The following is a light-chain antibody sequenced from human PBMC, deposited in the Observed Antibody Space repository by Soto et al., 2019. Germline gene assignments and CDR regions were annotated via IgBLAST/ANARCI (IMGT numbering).Light chain of an antibody. CDR1: QSVSSW. CDR2: KAS. J-gene: IGKJ4*01. CDR3: QQYSSDST. Sequence: DIQMTPSPSTLSASVGDRVTITCRASQSVSSWLAWYQQKPGKAPKLLIHKASSLESGVPSRFSGSGSGTEFTLTISSLQPDDFATYYCQQYSSDSTFGRGTKVDIK. V-gene: IGKV1-5*03.